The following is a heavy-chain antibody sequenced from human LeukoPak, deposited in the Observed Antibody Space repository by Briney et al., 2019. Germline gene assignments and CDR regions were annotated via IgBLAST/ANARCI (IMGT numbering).Heavy chain of an antibody. CDR3: ARVGMDDYYDSIWAFDI. CDR2: IYTSGST. V-gene: IGHV4-4*07. D-gene: IGHD3-22*01. Sequence: SETLSLTCTVSSGSISSSYWSWIRQPAGKGLEWIGRIYTSGSTNYNPSLKSRVTMSVDTSKNQFSLKLSSVTAADTAVYYCARVGMDDYYDSIWAFDIWGQGTMVTVSS. CDR1: SGSISSSY. J-gene: IGHJ3*02.